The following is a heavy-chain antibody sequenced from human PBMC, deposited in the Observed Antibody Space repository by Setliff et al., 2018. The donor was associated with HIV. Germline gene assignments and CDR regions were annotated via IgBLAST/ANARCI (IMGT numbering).Heavy chain of an antibody. Sequence: SETLSLTCAVYSGSFSGYYWSWIRQSPGKGLEWIGEINHGGSTKYNPSFKSRLAMSVDTSKQQFSLKLNSVTAADTAVYYCARDPGWANPEYFQEWGQGTLVTSPQ. CDR2: INHGGST. CDR3: ARDPGWANPEYFQE. V-gene: IGHV4-34*01. J-gene: IGHJ1*01. D-gene: IGHD2-8*01. CDR1: SGSFSGYY.